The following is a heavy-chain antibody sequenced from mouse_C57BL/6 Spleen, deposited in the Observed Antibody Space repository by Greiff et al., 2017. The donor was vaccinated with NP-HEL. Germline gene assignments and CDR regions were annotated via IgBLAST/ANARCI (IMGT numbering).Heavy chain of an antibody. CDR3: TRGGMITTIFDY. CDR1: GYTFTDYE. D-gene: IGHD2-4*01. J-gene: IGHJ2*01. V-gene: IGHV1-15*01. Sequence: QVQLKESGAELVRPGASVTLSCKASGYTFTDYEMHWVKQTPVHGLEWIGAIDPETGGTAYNQKFKGKAILTADKSSSTAYMELRSLTSEDSAVYYCTRGGMITTIFDYWGQGTTLTVSS. CDR2: IDPETGGT.